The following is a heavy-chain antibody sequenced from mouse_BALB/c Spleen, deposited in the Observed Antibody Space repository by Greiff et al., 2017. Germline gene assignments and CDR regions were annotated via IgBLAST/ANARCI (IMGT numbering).Heavy chain of an antibody. CDR3: ARGGYRSWFAY. D-gene: IGHD2-14*01. V-gene: IGHV1-63*01. Sequence: QVQLKQSGAELVRPGTSVKISCKASGYAFTNYWLGWVKQRPGHGLEWIGDIYPGSGNTYYNEKFKGKATLTADKSSSTAYMQLSSLTSEDSAVYFCARGGYRSWFAYWGQGTLVTVSA. CDR2: IYPGSGNT. CDR1: GYAFTNYW. J-gene: IGHJ3*01.